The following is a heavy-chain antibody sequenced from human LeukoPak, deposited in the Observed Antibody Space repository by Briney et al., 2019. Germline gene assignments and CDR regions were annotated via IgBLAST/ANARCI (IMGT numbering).Heavy chain of an antibody. D-gene: IGHD3-22*01. CDR2: IYYSGST. V-gene: IGHV4-39*07. Sequence: SETLSLTCTVSGGSISSSSYYWGWIRQPPGKGLEWIGSIYYSGSTYYNPSLKSRVTISVDTSKNQFSLKLSPVTAADTAVYYCARADSSGYYPIDYWGQGTLVTVSS. CDR1: GGSISSSSYY. J-gene: IGHJ4*02. CDR3: ARADSSGYYPIDY.